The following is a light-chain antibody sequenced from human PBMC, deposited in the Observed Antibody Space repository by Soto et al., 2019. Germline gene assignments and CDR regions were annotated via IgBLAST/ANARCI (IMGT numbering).Light chain of an antibody. CDR3: QQNFSPFVT. CDR1: ETITDF. CDR2: SAS. Sequence: DIQMTQSPPSLSASVGDRVTITCRASETITDFLNWYQLKPGKAPKRLIYSASNLQPGVPSRFSGSGYGTDFTLTLSGLQHEDSATYYCQQNFSPFVTFCAGTKVEV. J-gene: IGKJ4*01. V-gene: IGKV1-39*01.